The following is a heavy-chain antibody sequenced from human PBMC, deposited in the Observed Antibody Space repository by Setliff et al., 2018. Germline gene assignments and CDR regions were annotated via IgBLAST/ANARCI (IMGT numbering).Heavy chain of an antibody. CDR3: ARDMGQPYYFES. V-gene: IGHV4-39*07. D-gene: IGHD1-1*01. CDR1: DVSISDTTYY. J-gene: IGHJ4*02. Sequence: SETLSLTCTVSDVSISDTTYYWAWVRLPPGKGLEWIGSIYYTGSTYYNPSLKSRVTMSVDTSKRQFSLKLGSATAADTAVYYCARDMGQPYYFESWGLGTLVTVSS. CDR2: IYYTGST.